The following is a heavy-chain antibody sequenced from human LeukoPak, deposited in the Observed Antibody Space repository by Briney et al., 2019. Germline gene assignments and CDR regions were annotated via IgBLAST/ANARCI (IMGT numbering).Heavy chain of an antibody. Sequence: PSETLSLTCTVSGGSISSYYWSWIRQPPGKGLEWIGSIYHSGSTYYNPSLKSRVTISVDTSKNQFSLKLSSVTAADTAVYYCARDHSRSYPQAFDIWGQGTMVTVSS. J-gene: IGHJ3*02. CDR3: ARDHSRSYPQAFDI. V-gene: IGHV4-38-2*02. D-gene: IGHD1-26*01. CDR2: IYHSGST. CDR1: GGSISSYY.